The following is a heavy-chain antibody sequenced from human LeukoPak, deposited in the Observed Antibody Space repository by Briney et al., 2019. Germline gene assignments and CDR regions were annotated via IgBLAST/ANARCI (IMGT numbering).Heavy chain of an antibody. J-gene: IGHJ2*01. CDR1: GFTFSDYY. CDR3: TREDTWYFDL. Sequence: PGGSLRLSCAASGFTFSDYYMTWIRQAPGKGLEWLSYISTGSTYTNYANSVKGRFTISRDNAKNPLYLQLNSLRAEDTAVYYCTREDTWYFDLWGRGTLVTVSS. V-gene: IGHV3-11*05. CDR2: ISTGSTYT.